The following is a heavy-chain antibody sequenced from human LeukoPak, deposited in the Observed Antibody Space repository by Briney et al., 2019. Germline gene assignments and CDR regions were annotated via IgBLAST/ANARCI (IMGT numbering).Heavy chain of an antibody. Sequence: ASVKVSCKASGGTFSSYAISWVRQATGQGLEWMGWMNPNSGNTGYAQKFQGRVTITRNTSISTAYMELSSLRSKDTAVYYCARVGRYYGSGSYYGYWGQGTLVTVSS. CDR3: ARVGRYYGSGSYYGY. D-gene: IGHD3-10*01. CDR1: GGTFSSYA. CDR2: MNPNSGNT. J-gene: IGHJ4*02. V-gene: IGHV1-8*03.